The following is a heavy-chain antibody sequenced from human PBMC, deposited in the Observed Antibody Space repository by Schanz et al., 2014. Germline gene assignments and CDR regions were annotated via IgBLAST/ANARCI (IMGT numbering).Heavy chain of an antibody. CDR2: INQDGSQK. V-gene: IGHV3-7*01. D-gene: IGHD2-2*02. Sequence: EVQLVESGGGLVQPGGSLRLSCAASGFIFSNYWMSWVRQAPGKGLEWVANINQDGSQKYYVGSVKGRFTISRDNAKDSLYLQMTSLRAEDTAVYYCATQYCSGTTCYTDSWDHWGQGTLVTVSS. J-gene: IGHJ4*01. CDR1: GFIFSNYW. CDR3: ATQYCSGTTCYTDSWDH.